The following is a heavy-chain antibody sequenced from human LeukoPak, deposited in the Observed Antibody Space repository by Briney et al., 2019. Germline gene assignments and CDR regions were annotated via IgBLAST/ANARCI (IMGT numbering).Heavy chain of an antibody. J-gene: IGHJ4*02. CDR3: ARLSSSGWYYFDY. CDR2: MNPKSGYT. Sequence: ASVKVSCKASGYTFTSYDINWVRQATRQGREWMGWMNPKSGYTGYAQKFQGRVTMTRNTSISTAYMELSSLRSEDTAVYYCARLSSSGWYYFDYWGQGTLVTVSS. CDR1: GYTFTSYD. V-gene: IGHV1-8*01. D-gene: IGHD6-19*01.